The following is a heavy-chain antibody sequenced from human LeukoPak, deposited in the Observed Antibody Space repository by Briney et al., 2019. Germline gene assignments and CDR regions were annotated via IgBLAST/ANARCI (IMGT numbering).Heavy chain of an antibody. J-gene: IGHJ4*02. CDR1: GYSVTSYW. Sequence: GESLMISCKGSGYSVTSYWIGWVRQMPGKGLEWMGIIYPGDSDTRYSPSFQGQVTITVDNSISTAYLQWSSLKASDTAIYYCAKIDRQYCSRSSCYALDYWGQGTQVTVSS. CDR2: IYPGDSDT. CDR3: AKIDRQYCSRSSCYALDY. V-gene: IGHV5-51*01. D-gene: IGHD2-2*01.